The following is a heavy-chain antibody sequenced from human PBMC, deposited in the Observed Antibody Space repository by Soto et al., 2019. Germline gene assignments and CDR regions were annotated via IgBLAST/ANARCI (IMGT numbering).Heavy chain of an antibody. V-gene: IGHV3-21*01. CDR3: ARVSLVRGDYYFDC. Sequence: PGGSLRLSCAASGFTFSRYSMNWVRQAPGKGLEWVSSISSSSSYIYYADSVKGRFTISRDNAKNSLNLQMNSLRAEDTAVYYCARVSLVRGDYYFDCWGQGTLVTVSS. CDR1: GFTFSRYS. J-gene: IGHJ4*02. D-gene: IGHD3-10*01. CDR2: ISSSSSYI.